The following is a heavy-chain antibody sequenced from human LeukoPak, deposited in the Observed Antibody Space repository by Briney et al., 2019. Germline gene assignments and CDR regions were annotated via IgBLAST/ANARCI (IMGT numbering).Heavy chain of an antibody. Sequence: GGSLRLSCAASGFTFSSYAMHWVRQAPGKGLEWVADISYDGSDKYYADSVKGRFTISRDNSKNTLYLQMNSLRAEDTAVYYCARVRSDGDYEYYYYYGMDVWGQGTTVTVSS. D-gene: IGHD4-17*01. CDR3: ARVRSDGDYEYYYYYGMDV. V-gene: IGHV3-30-3*01. CDR1: GFTFSSYA. J-gene: IGHJ6*02. CDR2: ISYDGSDK.